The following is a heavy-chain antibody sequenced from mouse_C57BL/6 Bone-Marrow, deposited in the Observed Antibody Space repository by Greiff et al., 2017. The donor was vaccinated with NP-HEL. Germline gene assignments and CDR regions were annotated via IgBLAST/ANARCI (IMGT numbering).Heavy chain of an antibody. CDR1: GFTFSDYY. J-gene: IGHJ2*01. Sequence: EVKLQESGGGLVQPGGSLKLSCAASGFTFSDYYMYWVRQTPEKRLEWVAYISNGGGSTYYPDTVKGRFTISRDNAKNTLYLQMSRLKSEDTAMYYCARHGPYGSSSDYWGQGTTLTVSS. CDR2: ISNGGGST. D-gene: IGHD1-1*01. V-gene: IGHV5-12*01. CDR3: ARHGPYGSSSDY.